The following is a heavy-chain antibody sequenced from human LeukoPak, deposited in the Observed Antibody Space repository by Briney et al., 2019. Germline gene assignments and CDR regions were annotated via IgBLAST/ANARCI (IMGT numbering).Heavy chain of an antibody. CDR2: IKQDGSKK. Sequence: TGGSLRLSCVASGFPFSSYWMTWVRQAPGKGLEWVANIKQDGSKKSYVDSVKGRFTISRDNAKNSLYLQMNSLRAEDTAVYYCALSPSMYYDFWSGYFDYWGQGTLVTVSS. CDR1: GFPFSSYW. CDR3: ALSPSMYYDFWSGYFDY. D-gene: IGHD3-3*01. J-gene: IGHJ4*02. V-gene: IGHV3-7*03.